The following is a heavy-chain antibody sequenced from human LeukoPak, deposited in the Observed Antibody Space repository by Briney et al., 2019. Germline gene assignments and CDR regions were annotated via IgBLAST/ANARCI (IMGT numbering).Heavy chain of an antibody. CDR3: ARGNYYDSSGHTTTPWFDP. D-gene: IGHD3-22*01. CDR2: ISAYNGNT. V-gene: IGHV1-18*01. CDR1: GYTFTSYG. Sequence: GASVKVSCKASGYTFTSYGISWVRQAPGQGLEWMGWISAYNGNTNYAQKLQGRVTMTTDTSTSTAYMELRSLRSGDTAVYYCARGNYYDSSGHTTTPWFDPWGQGTLVTVSS. J-gene: IGHJ5*02.